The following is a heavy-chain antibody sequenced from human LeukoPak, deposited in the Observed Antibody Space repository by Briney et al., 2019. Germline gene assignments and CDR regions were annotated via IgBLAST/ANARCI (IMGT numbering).Heavy chain of an antibody. CDR1: GFTFSSYS. V-gene: IGHV3-21*01. D-gene: IGHD3-10*01. J-gene: IGHJ5*02. CDR3: ARAIRGALGFDP. Sequence: GGSLRLSCAASGFTFSSYSMNWVRQAPGKGLEWVSSISSSSSYIYYADSVKGRFTISRDNAKNSLYLQMNSLRAGDTAVYYCARAIRGALGFDPWGQGTLVTVSS. CDR2: ISSSSSYI.